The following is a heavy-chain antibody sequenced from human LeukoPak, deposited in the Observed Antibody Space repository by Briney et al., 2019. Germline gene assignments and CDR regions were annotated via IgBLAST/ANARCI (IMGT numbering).Heavy chain of an antibody. D-gene: IGHD1-7*01. Sequence: SVTVSCKASGFTFTSSAMQWVRQARGQRLEGMGWIVVGSGNTNYAQKFQERVTITRDMSTSTAYMELSSLRSEDTAVYYCAAVLGYNWNLAYDYWGQGTLVTVSS. CDR3: AAVLGYNWNLAYDY. V-gene: IGHV1-58*02. CDR2: IVVGSGNT. J-gene: IGHJ4*02. CDR1: GFTFTSSA.